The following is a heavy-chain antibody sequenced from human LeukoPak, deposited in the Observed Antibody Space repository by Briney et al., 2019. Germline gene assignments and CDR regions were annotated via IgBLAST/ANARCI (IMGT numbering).Heavy chain of an antibody. CDR2: ISAYNGNT. V-gene: IGHV1-18*01. Sequence: ASVKVSCKASGYTFTSYGISWVRQAPGQGLEWMGWISAYNGNTNYAQKLQGRVTMTPDTSTSTAYMELRSLRSDDTAVYYCARVSGIVATIKILYYYYYMDVWGKGTTVTVSS. CDR3: ARVSGIVATIKILYYYYYMDV. D-gene: IGHD5-12*01. CDR1: GYTFTSYG. J-gene: IGHJ6*03.